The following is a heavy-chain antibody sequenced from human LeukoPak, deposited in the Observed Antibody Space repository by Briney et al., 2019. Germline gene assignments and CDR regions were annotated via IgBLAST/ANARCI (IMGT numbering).Heavy chain of an antibody. CDR3: ARDYGGNSQPNYYFDY. CDR1: GYTFTSYY. CDR2: INPSGGST. J-gene: IGHJ4*02. V-gene: IGHV1-46*01. Sequence: GASVKVPCKASGYTFTSYYMHWVRQAPGQGLEWMGIINPSGGSTGYAQKFQGRVTMTRDTSTSTVYMELSSLRSEDTAVYYCARDYGGNSQPNYYFDYWGQGTLVTVSS. D-gene: IGHD4-23*01.